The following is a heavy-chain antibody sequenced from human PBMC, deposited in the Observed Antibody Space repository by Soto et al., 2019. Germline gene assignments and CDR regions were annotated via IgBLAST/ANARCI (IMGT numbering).Heavy chain of an antibody. J-gene: IGHJ5*02. Sequence: QVQLVQSGAEVKKPGSSVKVSCTASGGTFSSHVISCVRQAPRQGLEWRGGIIPVFGTAHYAQKFQGRVTITADESTKIAYMELSSLRSADTAIYYCSTEGDAGIAAAGTGWCDRWGQGTLVTVSS. CDR3: STEGDAGIAAAGTGWCDR. V-gene: IGHV1-69*12. CDR2: IIPVFGTA. CDR1: GGTFSSHV. D-gene: IGHD6-13*01.